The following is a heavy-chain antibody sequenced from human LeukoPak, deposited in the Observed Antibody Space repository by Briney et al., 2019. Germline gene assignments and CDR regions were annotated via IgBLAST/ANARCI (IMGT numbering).Heavy chain of an antibody. CDR2: INHSGST. Sequence: SETLSLTCAVYGGSFSGYYWSWLRQPPGKGLEWIGEINHSGSTNYNPSLKSRVTISVDTSKNQFSLKLSSVTAADTAVYYCARGFRSSGGYYLPDYYYYYMDVWGKGTTVTISS. CDR1: GGSFSGYY. D-gene: IGHD3-10*01. CDR3: ARGFRSSGGYYLPDYYYYYMDV. V-gene: IGHV4-34*01. J-gene: IGHJ6*03.